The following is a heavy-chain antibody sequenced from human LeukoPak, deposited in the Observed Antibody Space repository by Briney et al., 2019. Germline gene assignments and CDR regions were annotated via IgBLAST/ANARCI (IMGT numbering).Heavy chain of an antibody. CDR3: ARHEFDYFDY. D-gene: IGHD3-10*01. V-gene: IGHV3-66*04. Sequence: GGSLRLSCAASGFTVSSNYMSWVRQAPGKGLEWVSVIYSSGGTYYADSVKGRFTISRDSSKNTLFLQMKSLRAEDTAVYYCARHEFDYFDYWGQGTLVTVSS. CDR1: GFTVSSNY. CDR2: IYSSGGT. J-gene: IGHJ4*02.